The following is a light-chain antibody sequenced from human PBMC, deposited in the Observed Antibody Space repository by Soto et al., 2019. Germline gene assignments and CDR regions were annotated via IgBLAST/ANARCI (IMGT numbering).Light chain of an antibody. V-gene: IGKV3-20*01. CDR1: QSVSSSY. CDR3: QQYDSSPLT. J-gene: IGKJ4*01. Sequence: EIVLTQSPGTLSLSPGERATLSCRASQSVSSSYLAWYQQKPGQAPRLLIYGASSRATDIPDRFSGSGSGTDFTLTISRLEPEDFAVYYCQQYDSSPLTFGGGTQVEIK. CDR2: GAS.